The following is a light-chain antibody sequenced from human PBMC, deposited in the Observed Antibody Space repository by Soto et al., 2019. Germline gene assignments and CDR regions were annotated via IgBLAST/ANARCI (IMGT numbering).Light chain of an antibody. CDR3: NSYADSNTYV. CDR1: SSDVGRYNY. Sequence: QSVLTQPPSASGSPGQSVTISCTGTSSDVGRYNYVSWYQHHPGNAPKLIIYDVSQRPSGVPDRFSGSKSGNTASLTVSGLQAEDEADYYCNSYADSNTYVFGNGTKVTVL. V-gene: IGLV2-8*01. J-gene: IGLJ1*01. CDR2: DVS.